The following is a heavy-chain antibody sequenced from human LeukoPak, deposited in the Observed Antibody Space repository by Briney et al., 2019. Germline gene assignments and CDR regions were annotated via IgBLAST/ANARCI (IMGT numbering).Heavy chain of an antibody. CDR3: ASHSSYYDFWSGYRSLVY. CDR2: ISYDGSNK. CDR1: GFTFSSYA. D-gene: IGHD3-3*01. J-gene: IGHJ4*02. Sequence: GGSLRLSCAAPGFTFSSYAMHWVRQAPGKGLEWVAVISYDGSNKYYADSVKGRFTISRDNSKNTLYLQMNSLRAEDTAVYYCASHSSYYDFWSGYRSLVYWGQGTLVTVSS. V-gene: IGHV3-30-3*01.